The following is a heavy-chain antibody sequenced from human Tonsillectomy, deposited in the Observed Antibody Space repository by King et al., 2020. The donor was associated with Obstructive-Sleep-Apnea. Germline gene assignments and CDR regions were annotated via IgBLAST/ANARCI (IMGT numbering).Heavy chain of an antibody. Sequence: VQLVESGGGLLQPGGSLKLSCVTSGFTFSSYPMSWVRQAPGKGLEWVSSIISGGKTYYADSVKGRFTISPDNSKNTLYLQMNSLRAEDTAVYYCAKDIGTTVTRDYWGQGTLVTVSS. CDR3: AKDIGTTVTRDY. CDR1: GFTFSSYP. D-gene: IGHD4-17*01. J-gene: IGHJ4*02. V-gene: IGHV3-23*04. CDR2: IISGGKT.